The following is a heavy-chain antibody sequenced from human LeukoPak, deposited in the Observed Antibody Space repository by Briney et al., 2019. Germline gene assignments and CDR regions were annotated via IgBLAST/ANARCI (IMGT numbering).Heavy chain of an antibody. CDR3: SKGSPAFDI. V-gene: IGHV3-48*03. CDR2: ISSSGSTI. CDR1: GFTFSSYE. J-gene: IGHJ3*02. Sequence: GGSLRLSCAASGFTFSSYEMNWVRQAPGKGLDWVSYISSSGSTIYYADSVKGRFTISRDNAKNSLYLQMNSLRAEDTAVYYCSKGSPAFDIWGQGTMVTVSS.